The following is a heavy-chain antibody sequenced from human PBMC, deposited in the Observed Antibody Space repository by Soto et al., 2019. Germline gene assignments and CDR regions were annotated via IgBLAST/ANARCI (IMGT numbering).Heavy chain of an antibody. Sequence: GGSLRLSCAASGFTFDDYAMHWVRQAPGKGLEWVSSISWNSGSIGYADSVQGRFTISRDNAKNSLYLQMNSLRPEDTALYYCAKGGTYNSGSLDVFDIWGQGTMVTVSS. J-gene: IGHJ3*02. CDR3: AKGGTYNSGSLDVFDI. V-gene: IGHV3-9*01. D-gene: IGHD3-10*01. CDR2: ISWNSGSI. CDR1: GFTFDDYA.